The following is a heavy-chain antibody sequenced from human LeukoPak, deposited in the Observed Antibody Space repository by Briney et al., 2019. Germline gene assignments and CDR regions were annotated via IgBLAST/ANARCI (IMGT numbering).Heavy chain of an antibody. V-gene: IGHV1-46*01. Sequence: VASVKVSCKASGYTFTSYYMHWVRQAPGQGLEWMGIVNPTSGSTSYAQNFQGRVTMTSDTSTSTVYMELSRLRSDDTAVYYCARDGRAAAEFDYWGQGTLVTVSS. CDR1: GYTFTSYY. CDR3: ARDGRAAAEFDY. D-gene: IGHD6-13*01. CDR2: VNPTSGST. J-gene: IGHJ4*02.